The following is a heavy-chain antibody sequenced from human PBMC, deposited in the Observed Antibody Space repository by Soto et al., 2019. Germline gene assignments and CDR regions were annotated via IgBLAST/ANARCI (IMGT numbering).Heavy chain of an antibody. J-gene: IGHJ6*02. CDR1: GYIFTGYF. CDR2: INPNTSAT. CDR3: ARLTWGRDHYYGMAV. V-gene: IGHV1-2*02. Sequence: QVQLVQSGAEVKKSGASVKVSCKASGYIFTGYFIQWLRQAPGQGLEWIGWINPNTSATKYAQKFQGRVTMTRDTSLGAAYMELTSLSPDDTARYYCARLTWGRDHYYGMAVWGQGTTVTVSS. D-gene: IGHD1-26*01.